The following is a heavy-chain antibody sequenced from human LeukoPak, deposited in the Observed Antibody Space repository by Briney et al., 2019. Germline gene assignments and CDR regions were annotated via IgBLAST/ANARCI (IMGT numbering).Heavy chain of an antibody. Sequence: SETLSLTCNVSGGSVNSYYWSWIRQPPGKGLEWIGYIYNSGDTKSNPSLKGRVTISIDTPKNKFSLKLSSVTAADTAVDSCARLLDNDIRGDPDTFDVWGQATTVIVSS. J-gene: IGHJ3*01. CDR1: GGSVNSYY. CDR3: ARLLDNDIRGDPDTFDV. D-gene: IGHD3-22*01. CDR2: IYNSGDT. V-gene: IGHV4-59*02.